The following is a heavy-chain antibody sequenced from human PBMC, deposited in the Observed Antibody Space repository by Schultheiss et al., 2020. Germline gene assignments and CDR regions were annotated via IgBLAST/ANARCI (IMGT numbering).Heavy chain of an antibody. CDR2: IKSKTDGGTT. D-gene: IGHD4-11*01. CDR1: GFTFSNAW. J-gene: IGHJ4*02. CDR3: TTTRPSPLTTVKRGVIDY. V-gene: IGHV3-15*01. Sequence: GGSLRLSCAASGFTFSNAWMSWVRQAPGKGLEWVGRIKSKTDGGTTDYAAPVKGRFTISRDDSKNTLYLQMNSLKTEDTAVYYCTTTRPSPLTTVKRGVIDYWGQGTLVTVSS.